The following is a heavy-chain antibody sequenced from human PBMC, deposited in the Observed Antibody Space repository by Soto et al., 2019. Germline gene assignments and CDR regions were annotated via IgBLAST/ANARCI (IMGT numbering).Heavy chain of an antibody. V-gene: IGHV3-9*01. Sequence: EVQLEESGGALVQPGRSLRLSCAASGFTFDDYAMYWVRPVLGKGLEWVSSISWNSNNIGYADSVKGRFTTSRDNAKNSLYLQMNSLRPEDTALYYCVRSKGGYSYGTPFDNWVQGTLVTVSS. D-gene: IGHD5-18*01. CDR3: VRSKGGYSYGTPFDN. CDR2: ISWNSNNI. J-gene: IGHJ4*02. CDR1: GFTFDDYA.